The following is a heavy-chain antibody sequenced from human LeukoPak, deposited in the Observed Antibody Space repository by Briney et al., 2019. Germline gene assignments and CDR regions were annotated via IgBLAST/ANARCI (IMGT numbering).Heavy chain of an antibody. V-gene: IGHV4-34*01. Sequence: SETLSLTCAVYGGSFSGYYWSWIRQPPGKGLEWIGEINHSGSTNYNPSLKSRVTISVDTSKNQFSLKLSSVTAADTAVYYCATRTDTAVVTYWGQGTLVTVSS. CDR1: GGSFSGYY. J-gene: IGHJ4*02. D-gene: IGHD5-18*01. CDR2: INHSGST. CDR3: ATRTDTAVVTY.